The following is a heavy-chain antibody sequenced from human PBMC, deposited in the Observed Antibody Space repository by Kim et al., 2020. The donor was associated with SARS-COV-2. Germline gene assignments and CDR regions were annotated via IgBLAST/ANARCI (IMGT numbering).Heavy chain of an antibody. V-gene: IGHV2-70*01. Sequence: SGPTLVNPTQTLTLTCTFSGFSLSTSGMCVSWIRQPPGKALEWLALIDWDDDKYYSTSLKTRLTISKDTSKNQVVLTMTNMDPVDTATYYCARIRGHYYGSGNRPQNDAFDIWGQGTMVTVSS. CDR3: ARIRGHYYGSGNRPQNDAFDI. J-gene: IGHJ3*02. D-gene: IGHD3-10*01. CDR1: GFSLSTSGMC. CDR2: IDWDDDK.